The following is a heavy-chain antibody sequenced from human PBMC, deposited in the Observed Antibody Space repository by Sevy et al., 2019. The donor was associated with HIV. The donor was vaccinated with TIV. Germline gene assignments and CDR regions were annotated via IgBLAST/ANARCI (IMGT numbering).Heavy chain of an antibody. D-gene: IGHD2-8*01. V-gene: IGHV3-20*04. J-gene: IGHJ6*03. CDR1: GFTLDDYG. CDR2: INWNSGSI. Sequence: GGSLRLSCAASGFTLDDYGMSWVRQAPGKGLEWVSGINWNSGSIGYADSVKGRFTISRDNAKNYQYLQMKNLRAEDTALYYCARVGCPNGVCYNYYYAFMDVWGTGTTVTVSS. CDR3: ARVGCPNGVCYNYYYAFMDV.